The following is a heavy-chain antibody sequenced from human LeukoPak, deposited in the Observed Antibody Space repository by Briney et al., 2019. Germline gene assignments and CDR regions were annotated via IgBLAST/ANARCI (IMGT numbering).Heavy chain of an antibody. D-gene: IGHD3-9*01. V-gene: IGHV1-18*01. CDR3: ARDHYDILTGLFDY. CDR1: GYTFTSYG. Sequence: GASVKVSCKASGYTFTSYGISWVRQAPGQGLEWMGWISAYNGNTNYAQKLQGRVTMTTDTSTSTAYMELRSLRSDDTAVYYCARDHYDILTGLFDYWGQGTLVTVSS. J-gene: IGHJ4*02. CDR2: ISAYNGNT.